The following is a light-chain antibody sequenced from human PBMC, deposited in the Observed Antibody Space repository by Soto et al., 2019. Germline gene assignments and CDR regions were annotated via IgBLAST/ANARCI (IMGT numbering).Light chain of an antibody. J-gene: IGKJ4*01. Sequence: ETVMTQFPATLFVSPGERATLSCRASQYVSTNLAWYQQQPGQPPRVLIYDISNRATGIPARFSGSRSETEFALTITSLQSEDFAVYYCQQYDTWPLTCGGGTKVEIK. CDR1: QYVSTN. V-gene: IGKV3D-15*01. CDR2: DIS. CDR3: QQYDTWPLT.